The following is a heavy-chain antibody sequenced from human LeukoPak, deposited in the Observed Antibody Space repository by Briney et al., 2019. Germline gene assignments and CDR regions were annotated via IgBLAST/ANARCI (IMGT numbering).Heavy chain of an antibody. CDR2: IYTSGST. D-gene: IGHD2-15*01. J-gene: IGHJ6*03. CDR3: ASSRLGYCSGGSCYSPYYMDV. CDR1: GGSISSYF. V-gene: IGHV4-4*07. Sequence: SETLSLTCTVSGGSISSYFWSWIRQPAGKGLEWIGRIYTSGSTNYNPSLKSRVTMSVDTSKNQFSLKLSSVTAADTAVYYCASSRLGYCSGGSCYSPYYMDVWGKGTTVTVSS.